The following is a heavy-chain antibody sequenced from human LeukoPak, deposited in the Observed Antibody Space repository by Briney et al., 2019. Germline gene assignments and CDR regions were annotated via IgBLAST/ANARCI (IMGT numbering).Heavy chain of an antibody. CDR2: TNPNSGNT. CDR1: GYTFTSYD. CDR3: ARGNAFGELLYSVFDY. J-gene: IGHJ4*02. D-gene: IGHD3-10*01. V-gene: IGHV1-8*03. Sequence: ASVKVSCKASGYTFTSYDINWVRQATGQGLEWMGWTNPNSGNTGYAQKFQGRVTITRNTSISTAYMELSSLRSEDTAVYYCARGNAFGELLYSVFDYWGQGTLVTVSS.